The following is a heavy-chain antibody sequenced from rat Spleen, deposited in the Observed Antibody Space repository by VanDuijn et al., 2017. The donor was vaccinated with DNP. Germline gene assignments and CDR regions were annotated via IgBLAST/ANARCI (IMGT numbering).Heavy chain of an antibody. CDR2: ISSDGSHT. V-gene: IGHV5-20*01. J-gene: IGHJ4*01. CDR1: GFTFSDYY. CDR3: AKDQHWYAMDA. Sequence: EVKLVESGGGLVQPGRSLKLSCAGSGFTFSDYYMAWVRQTPTKGLDWVASISSDGSHTYYRDSVKGRFTISRDNAKSSLFLQMNSLRSEDTATYYCAKDQHWYAMDAWGQGTSVTVSS.